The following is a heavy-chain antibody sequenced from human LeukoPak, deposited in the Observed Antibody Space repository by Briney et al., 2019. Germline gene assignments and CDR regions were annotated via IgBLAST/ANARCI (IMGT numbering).Heavy chain of an antibody. CDR3: VKDLVAASENVRGWYPMDY. V-gene: IGHV3-43*01. J-gene: IGHJ4*02. CDR2: ISWNGARI. Sequence: PGGSLRLSCAASGFTFAEYTMHWVRQAPGKGLEWVSLISWNGARIHYGDSVKDRFTIYRDNSKNSLYLQMNSLRTEDTALYYCVKDLVAASENVRGWYPMDYWGQGTLVTVSS. D-gene: IGHD6-19*01. CDR1: GFTFAEYT.